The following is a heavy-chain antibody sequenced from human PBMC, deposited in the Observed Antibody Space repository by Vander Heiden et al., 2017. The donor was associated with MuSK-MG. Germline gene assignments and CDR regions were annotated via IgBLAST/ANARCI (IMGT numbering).Heavy chain of an antibody. Sequence: QVQLVQSGAEVKKPGASVKVSCKASGYTFTGYYMHWVRQAPGQGLEWMGWINPNSGGTNYAQKCQGWVTMTRDTSISTAYMELSRLRSDDTAVYYCARGGCSSTSCYSYYYMDVWGQGTTVTVSS. CDR1: GYTFTGYY. D-gene: IGHD2-2*02. V-gene: IGHV1-2*04. CDR2: INPNSGGT. J-gene: IGHJ6*03. CDR3: ARGGCSSTSCYSYYYMDV.